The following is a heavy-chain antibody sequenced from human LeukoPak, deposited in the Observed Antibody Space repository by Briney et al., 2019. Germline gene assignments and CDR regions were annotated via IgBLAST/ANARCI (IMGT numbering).Heavy chain of an antibody. CDR2: IIPIFGIA. CDR3: ARRRDGYNSAWFDP. Sequence: ASVKVSCKASGGTFSSYAISWVRQAPGQGLEWMGRIIPIFGIANYAQKFQGRVTITADKSTSTAYMELSSLRSEDTAVYYCARRRDGYNSAWFDPWGQGTLVTVSS. D-gene: IGHD5-24*01. V-gene: IGHV1-69*04. CDR1: GGTFSSYA. J-gene: IGHJ5*02.